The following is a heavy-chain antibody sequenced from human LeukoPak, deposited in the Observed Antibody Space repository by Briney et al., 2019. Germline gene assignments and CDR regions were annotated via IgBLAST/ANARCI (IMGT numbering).Heavy chain of an antibody. CDR3: ARDPPMYYYDEPGSRDAFDV. J-gene: IGHJ3*01. V-gene: IGHV3-33*01. D-gene: IGHD3-22*01. CDR1: GFTFSRYG. Sequence: GGSLRLSCAASGFTFSRYGMHWVRQAPGKGLEWVAVIWYDGSNKYYAESVKGRFTISRDNSKNTLHLQMNSLRAEDTAVYYCARDPPMYYYDEPGSRDAFDVWGQGTMVTVSS. CDR2: IWYDGSNK.